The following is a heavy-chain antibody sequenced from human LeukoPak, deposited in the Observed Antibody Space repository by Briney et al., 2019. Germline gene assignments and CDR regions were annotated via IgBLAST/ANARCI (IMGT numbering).Heavy chain of an antibody. CDR2: IKSKTDGGTT. V-gene: IGHV3-15*01. CDR3: TTTIYYYDSSGYLITGPYYFDY. J-gene: IGHJ4*02. D-gene: IGHD3-22*01. CDR1: GFTFSNAW. Sequence: PGGSLRLSCAASGFTFSNAWMSWVRQAPGKGLEWVGRIKSKTDGGTTDYAAPVKGRFTISRDDSKNTLHLQMNSLKTEDTAVYYCTTTIYYYDSSGYLITGPYYFDYWGQGTLVTVSS.